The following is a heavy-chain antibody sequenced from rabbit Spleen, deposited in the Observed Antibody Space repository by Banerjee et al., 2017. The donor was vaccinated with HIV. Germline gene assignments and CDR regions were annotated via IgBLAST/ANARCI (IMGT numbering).Heavy chain of an antibody. D-gene: IGHD1-1*01. J-gene: IGHJ6*01. Sequence: QLKESGGGLVQPGGSLKLSCKGSGFDFSSYYMSWVRQAPGKGLEWIGYIDPVFGITVYASWVNGRFTISRDNAQNTLYLQLNSLTAADTATYFCVREVYHILGLWGPGTLVTVS. V-gene: IGHV1S7*01. CDR2: IDPVFGIT. CDR1: GFDFSSYY. CDR3: VREVYHILGL.